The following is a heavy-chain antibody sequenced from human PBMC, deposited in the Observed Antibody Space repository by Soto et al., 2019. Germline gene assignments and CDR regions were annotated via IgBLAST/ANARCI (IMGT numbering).Heavy chain of an antibody. V-gene: IGHV4-61*01. CDR3: ARSGSGSGCL. D-gene: IGHD6-19*01. CDR2: IYYSGST. Sequence: SLTCTVSGGSVSSGRFYWCWIRQPPGKGLEWFGYIYYSGSTKYTPYLTSRVTISVDTSKNPFSLKLTSVTAADTAVYYCARSGSGSGCLGGQGTLVTVSS. J-gene: IGHJ1*01. CDR1: GGSVSSGRFY.